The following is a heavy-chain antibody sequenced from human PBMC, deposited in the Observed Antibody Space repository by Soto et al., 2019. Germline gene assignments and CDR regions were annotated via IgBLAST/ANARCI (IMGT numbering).Heavy chain of an antibody. CDR3: AKALYISSWFLDY. Sequence: EVQLLESGGRLAQPGGSLRLSCAVSGFTFSSSSMSWVRQAPGTGLEWVSSISDSGGTTYHGDSVKGRFTISRDNSKNTLYLQMNSLRAEDKAVYYCAKALYISSWFLDYWGQGTPVTVSS. D-gene: IGHD2-2*01. CDR1: GFTFSSSS. V-gene: IGHV3-23*01. CDR2: ISDSGGTT. J-gene: IGHJ4*02.